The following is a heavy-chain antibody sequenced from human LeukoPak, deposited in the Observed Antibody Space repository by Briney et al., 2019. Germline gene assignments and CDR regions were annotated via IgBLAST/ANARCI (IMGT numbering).Heavy chain of an antibody. CDR3: ARYYSDAFDV. CDR1: GFTFSDYY. J-gene: IGHJ3*01. CDR2: ISSTTGRII. Sequence: PGGSLRLSCAASGFTFSDYYMTWIRQAPGKGLEWLSYISSTTGRIIYYADSVKGRFTISRDNTKNSLFLQMVSLRVEDTAVYYCARYYSDAFDVWGQGTVVTVPS. D-gene: IGHD3-10*01. V-gene: IGHV3-11*04.